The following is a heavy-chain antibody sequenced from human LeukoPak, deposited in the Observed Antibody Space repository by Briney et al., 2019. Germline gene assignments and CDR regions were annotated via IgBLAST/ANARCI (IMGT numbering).Heavy chain of an antibody. CDR3: ARQNGAYTGYDSFDY. J-gene: IGHJ4*01. CDR1: GGSIGSFY. Sequence: SETLSLTCTVSGGSIGSFYWSWIRQPPGKTLEWIANVFDSGSTNYNPSLTSRVTVSVDTSKNQFSLTLSSVTVSDTAVYYCARQNGAYTGYDSFDYWGQGTLLTVSS. CDR2: VFDSGST. V-gene: IGHV4-59*08. D-gene: IGHD5-12*01.